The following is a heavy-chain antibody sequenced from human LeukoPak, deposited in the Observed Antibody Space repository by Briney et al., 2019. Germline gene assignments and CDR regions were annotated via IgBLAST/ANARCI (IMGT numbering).Heavy chain of an antibody. CDR3: ARDFAYCSGGSCYSWSGEHANAFDI. CDR2: ISSSGSTI. V-gene: IGHV3-48*03. Sequence: PGGCLRLSCSAPGFTFISYEMNWVRQAPGKGLGWVSYISSSGSTISYAYSVEGRFTVSRDNAKNSLYMQMNSMRAEDTAVYYCARDFAYCSGGSCYSWSGEHANAFDIWGQGTMVTVSS. D-gene: IGHD2-15*01. CDR1: GFTFISYE. J-gene: IGHJ3*02.